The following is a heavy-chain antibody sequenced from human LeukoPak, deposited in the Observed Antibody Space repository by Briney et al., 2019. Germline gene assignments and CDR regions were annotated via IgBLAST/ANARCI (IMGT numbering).Heavy chain of an antibody. D-gene: IGHD3-22*01. J-gene: IGHJ4*02. CDR1: GGTFSSYA. CDR3: ARDDSSGYYYAVY. Sequence: ASVKVSCKASGGTFSSYAISWVRQAPGQGLEWMGIINPSGGSTSYAQKFQGRVTMTTDTSTSTAYMELRSLRSDDTAVYYCARDDSSGYYYAVYWGQGTLVTVSS. CDR2: INPSGGST. V-gene: IGHV1-46*01.